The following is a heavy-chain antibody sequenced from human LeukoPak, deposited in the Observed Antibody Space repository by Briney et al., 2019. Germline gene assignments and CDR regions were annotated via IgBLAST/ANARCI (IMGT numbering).Heavy chain of an antibody. CDR1: GFTFSSYG. Sequence: PGGSLRLSCAASGFTFSSYGMHWVRQAPGKGLEWVAFIRYDGSNKYYADSVKGRFTISRDNSKNTLYLQMNSLRAEDTAVYYCAKDQGDVRLNYYGSGSYYNVVGTDYWGQGTLVTVSS. J-gene: IGHJ4*02. D-gene: IGHD3-10*01. CDR3: AKDQGDVRLNYYGSGSYYNVVGTDY. CDR2: IRYDGSNK. V-gene: IGHV3-30*02.